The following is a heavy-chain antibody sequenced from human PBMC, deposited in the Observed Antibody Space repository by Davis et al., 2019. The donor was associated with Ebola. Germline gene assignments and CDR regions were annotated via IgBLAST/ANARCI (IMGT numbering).Heavy chain of an antibody. V-gene: IGHV3-7*01. CDR3: ARALWWHSTPLDY. Sequence: ETLSLTCTVSGGSISSSSYYWGWIRQPPGKGLEWVANIKQDGSEKYYVDSVKGRFTISRDNAKNSLYLQMNSLRAEDTAVYYCARALWWHSTPLDYWGQGTLVTVSS. CDR2: IKQDGSEK. D-gene: IGHD4/OR15-4a*01. J-gene: IGHJ4*02. CDR1: GGSISSSSYY.